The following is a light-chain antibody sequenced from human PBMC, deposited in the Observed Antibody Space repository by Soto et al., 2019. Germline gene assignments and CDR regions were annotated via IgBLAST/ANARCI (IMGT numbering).Light chain of an antibody. Sequence: DIVMTQSPDSLAVSLGERATINCKSSQSVLYSSNNKNYLAWYQQKPGQPPKLLIYWASTRESGVPDRFSGSGSGKDFTLAISSLQAEDVAVYYCQQYYSTPFTFGPGTKVDSK. CDR2: WAS. CDR3: QQYYSTPFT. V-gene: IGKV4-1*01. CDR1: QSVLYSSNNKNY. J-gene: IGKJ3*01.